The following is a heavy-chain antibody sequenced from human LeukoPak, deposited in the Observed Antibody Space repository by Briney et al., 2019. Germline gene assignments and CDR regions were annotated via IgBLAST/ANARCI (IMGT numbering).Heavy chain of an antibody. CDR1: GFTFDDYG. Sequence: GGSLRLTCAASGFTFDDYGMSWVRQAPGKGLEWVSGINWNGGSTGYAESVKGRFTISRGNAKNSLYLQMNSLRAEDTALYYCASGYYDVLTGYQNGGYFDYWGQGTLVTVSS. V-gene: IGHV3-20*04. CDR2: INWNGGST. CDR3: ASGYYDVLTGYQNGGYFDY. D-gene: IGHD3-9*01. J-gene: IGHJ4*02.